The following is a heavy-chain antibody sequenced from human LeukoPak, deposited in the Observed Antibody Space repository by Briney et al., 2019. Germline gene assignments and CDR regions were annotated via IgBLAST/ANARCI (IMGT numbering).Heavy chain of an antibody. CDR1: GFTVSSNY. J-gene: IGHJ4*02. D-gene: IGHD6-19*01. Sequence: GGSLRLSCAASGFTVSSNYMSWVRQAPGKGLEWVSVVYSGGRTYYADSVKDRFTISKENSKNTLYLQMNSLRAEDTAMYYCAREAVAVAGHFDYWGQGTLVTVSS. CDR3: AREAVAVAGHFDY. CDR2: VYSGGRT. V-gene: IGHV3-53*01.